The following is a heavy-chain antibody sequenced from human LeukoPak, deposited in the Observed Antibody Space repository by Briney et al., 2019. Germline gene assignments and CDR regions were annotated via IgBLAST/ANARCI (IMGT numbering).Heavy chain of an antibody. J-gene: IGHJ4*02. D-gene: IGHD4-23*01. CDR2: ISGSGGST. CDR1: GFTFSSYG. Sequence: GGSLRLSCAASGFTFSSYGMSWVRQAPGKGLEWVSAISGSGGSTYYADSVKGRFTISRDNSKNTLYLQMNSLRAEDTAVYFCARATVVTLDYWGQGTLSPSPQ. V-gene: IGHV3-23*01. CDR3: ARATVVTLDY.